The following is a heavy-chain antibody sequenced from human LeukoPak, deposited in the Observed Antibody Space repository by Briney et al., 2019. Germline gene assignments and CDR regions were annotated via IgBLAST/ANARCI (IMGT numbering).Heavy chain of an antibody. J-gene: IGHJ4*02. CDR1: GFSFMNAW. Sequence: GGSLRLSCAASGFSFMNAWMIWVRQAPGKGLEWVGRIKSNADGGTPDYAAPARGRFTISRDDSKNTLYLQMSSLKTENTAVYYCTTFYHEYSPYWGRGTLVTVSS. D-gene: IGHD2/OR15-2a*01. V-gene: IGHV3-15*01. CDR3: TTFYHEYSPY. CDR2: IKSNADGGTP.